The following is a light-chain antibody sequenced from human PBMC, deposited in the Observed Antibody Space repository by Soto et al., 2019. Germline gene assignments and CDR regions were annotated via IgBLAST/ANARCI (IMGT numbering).Light chain of an antibody. CDR2: EVS. V-gene: IGLV2-8*01. Sequence: QSVLTQPPSASGSFGQSVTISCTGTSSDVGGYNYVSWYQQHPGKAPKLMIYEVSERPSGVPDRFSGSKSGNTASLTVSGLQADDEADYNCSSYSGTNYHYVFGTGTKVTDL. CDR1: SSDVGGYNY. J-gene: IGLJ1*01. CDR3: SSYSGTNYHYV.